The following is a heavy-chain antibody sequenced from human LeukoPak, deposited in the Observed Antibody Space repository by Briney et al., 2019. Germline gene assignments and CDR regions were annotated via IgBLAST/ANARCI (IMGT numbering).Heavy chain of an antibody. CDR1: GGSISSSNW. CDR3: ARASTYYDILTGYSPIYWFDP. D-gene: IGHD3-9*01. V-gene: IGHV4-4*02. J-gene: IGHJ5*02. Sequence: SETLSLTCAVSGGSISSSNWWSWVRQPPGKGLEWIGEIYHSGSTNYNPSLKSRVTISVDKSKNQFSLKLSSVTAADTAVYYCARASTYYDILTGYSPIYWFDPWGQGTLVTVSS. CDR2: IYHSGST.